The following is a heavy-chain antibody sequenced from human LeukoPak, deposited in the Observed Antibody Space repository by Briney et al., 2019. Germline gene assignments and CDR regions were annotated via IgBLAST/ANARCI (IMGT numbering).Heavy chain of an antibody. CDR3: ARSLSGSYSYFDY. Sequence: PSETLSLTCIVSGASISNYYGSWIRHPAGKGLECIGRIYTSGSTNYKPSLKSRVTMSADTSKNQFSLKLSSVTAADTAVYYCARSLSGSYSYFDYWGQGTLVTVSS. D-gene: IGHD1-26*01. J-gene: IGHJ4*02. CDR2: IYTSGST. V-gene: IGHV4-4*07. CDR1: GASISNYY.